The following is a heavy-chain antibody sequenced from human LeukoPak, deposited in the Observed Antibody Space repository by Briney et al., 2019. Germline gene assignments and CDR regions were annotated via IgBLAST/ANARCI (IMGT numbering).Heavy chain of an antibody. CDR3: AKVHSSGWYMFND. CDR2: ISWNSGGI. D-gene: IGHD6-19*01. CDR1: GFTFDDYA. Sequence: GRSLRLSCAASGFTFDDYAMHWVWQAPGKGLEWVSGISWNSGGIGYADSVKGRFTISRDNAKNSLYLQMNSLRAEDTALYYCAKVHSSGWYMFNDWGQGTLVTVSS. V-gene: IGHV3-9*01. J-gene: IGHJ4*02.